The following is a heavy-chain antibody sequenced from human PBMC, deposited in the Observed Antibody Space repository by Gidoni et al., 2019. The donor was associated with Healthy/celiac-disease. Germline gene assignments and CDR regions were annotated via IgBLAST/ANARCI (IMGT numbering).Heavy chain of an antibody. Sequence: EVQLVESGGGLVQPGGSLRLSCEASGFTFSSYSMNWVRQAPGKGLEWVSYISSSSSTIYYADSVKGRFTISRDNAKNSLYLQMNSLRAEDTAVYYCARAYCGGDCYPGWGQGTLVTVSS. J-gene: IGHJ4*02. V-gene: IGHV3-48*01. D-gene: IGHD2-21*02. CDR1: GFTFSSYS. CDR2: ISSSSSTI. CDR3: ARAYCGGDCYPG.